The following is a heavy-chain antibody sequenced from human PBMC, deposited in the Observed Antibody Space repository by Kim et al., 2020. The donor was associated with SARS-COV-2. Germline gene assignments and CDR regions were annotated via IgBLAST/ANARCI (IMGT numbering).Heavy chain of an antibody. CDR3: ARDVGGGGVRAAAGAY. CDR2: INAGNGNT. V-gene: IGHV1-3*01. Sequence: ASVKVSCKASGYTFTRYAMHWVRQAPGQRLEWMGWINAGNGNTKYSQKFQGRVTITRDTSASSAYMELSSLTSEDTAVYYCARDVGGGGVRAAAGAYWGQ. J-gene: IGHJ4*02. CDR1: GYTFTRYA. D-gene: IGHD6-13*01.